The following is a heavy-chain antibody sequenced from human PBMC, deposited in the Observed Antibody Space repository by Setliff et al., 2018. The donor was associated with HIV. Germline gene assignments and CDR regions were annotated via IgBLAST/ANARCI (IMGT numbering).Heavy chain of an antibody. J-gene: IGHJ5*01. D-gene: IGHD2-8*01. CDR2: IFCTGST. CDR3: ASRGRDGVFRVCATGCDS. V-gene: IGHV4-39*01. Sequence: SETLSLTCSVSGGSISSSTYYWSWIRQPPGKGLEWIGDIFCTGSTYYNPSLKSRVAISVNTSENQFSLKRNSVTAADTAVYYCASRGRDGVFRVCATGCDSWGQGALVTVSS. CDR1: GGSISSSTYY.